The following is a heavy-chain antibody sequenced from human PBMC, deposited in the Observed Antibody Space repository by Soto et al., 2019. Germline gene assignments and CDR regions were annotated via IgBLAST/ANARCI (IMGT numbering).Heavy chain of an antibody. Sequence: SETLSLTCAVSGGSISSGGYSWSWIRQPPGKGLEWIGCIYHSGSTYYNPSLKSRVTISVDTSKNQFSLKLSSVTAADTAVYYGARRGWGSFSAYGGQGTRVPVSS. V-gene: IGHV4-30-2*01. CDR1: GGSISSGGYS. CDR2: IYHSGST. CDR3: ARRGWGSFSAY. J-gene: IGHJ4*02. D-gene: IGHD3-16*01.